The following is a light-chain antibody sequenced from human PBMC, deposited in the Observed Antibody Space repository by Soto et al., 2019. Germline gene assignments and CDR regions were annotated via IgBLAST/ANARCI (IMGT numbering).Light chain of an antibody. Sequence: IQLTQSPSSLSASVGDRVTITCRASQGISSYLASYQQKPGKAPKLLIYAASTLQSGVPSRFSGSGSGTDFTLTISSLQPEDFATYYCQQLNSYPRTFGQGTKVEIK. V-gene: IGKV1-9*01. CDR2: AAS. J-gene: IGKJ1*01. CDR1: QGISSY. CDR3: QQLNSYPRT.